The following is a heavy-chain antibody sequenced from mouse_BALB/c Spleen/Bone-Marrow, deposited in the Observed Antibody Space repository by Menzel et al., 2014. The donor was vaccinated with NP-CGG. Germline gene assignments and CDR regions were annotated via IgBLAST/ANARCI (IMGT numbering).Heavy chain of an antibody. CDR3: ARWYRDPHFAMDY. CDR1: GYAFSSYW. Sequence: QVQLQQSGAELVRPGSSVKISCKASGYAFSSYWMNWVKQRPGHGLEWIGQIYPGDGDTNYNGNFKGKATLTAGKSSSTAYMQLSSLTSEDSAVYLCARWYRDPHFAMDYWGPGTSVTVSS. D-gene: IGHD2-14*01. CDR2: IYPGDGDT. V-gene: IGHV1-80*01. J-gene: IGHJ4*01.